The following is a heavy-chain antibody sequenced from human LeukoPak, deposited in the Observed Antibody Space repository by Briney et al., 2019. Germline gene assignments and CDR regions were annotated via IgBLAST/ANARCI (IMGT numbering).Heavy chain of an antibody. CDR2: INSDGSST. D-gene: IGHD3-22*01. CDR1: GFTFSRNW. V-gene: IGHV3-74*01. Sequence: PGGSLRLSCAASGFTFSRNWMHWVRQAPGKGLVWVSRINSDGSSTNYADSVKGRFTISRDNAKNTLHLQMNSLRAEDTAVYYCAKRPSDSSAYFDYWGQGTLVTVSS. J-gene: IGHJ4*02. CDR3: AKRPSDSSAYFDY.